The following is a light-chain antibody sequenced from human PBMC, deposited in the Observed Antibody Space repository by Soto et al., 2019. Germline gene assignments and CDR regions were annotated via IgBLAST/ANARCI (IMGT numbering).Light chain of an antibody. Sequence: EIVLTQSPATLSLSPGERGTISCRASQSVSRYLAWYQQRPGQAPRLLIYDASNRATGIPARFSGSGSGTDFTLTISSLEPQEFAVYYCQHRGNWPPDTFGQGTKLEIK. V-gene: IGKV3-11*01. J-gene: IGKJ2*01. CDR1: QSVSRY. CDR2: DAS. CDR3: QHRGNWPPDT.